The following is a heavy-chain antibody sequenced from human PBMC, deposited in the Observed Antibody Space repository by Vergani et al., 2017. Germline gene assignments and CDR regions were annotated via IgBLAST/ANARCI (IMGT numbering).Heavy chain of an antibody. CDR2: IKQDGSEK. Sequence: EVQLVESGGGLVQPGGSLRLSCAASGFTFSSYWMSWVRQAPGKGLEWGANIKQDGSEKYYMDSVKGRFTISRDNAKNSLYLQMNSRRAEDTAVYYCARAGDFWSGYYGDYWGQGTLVTVSS. V-gene: IGHV3-7*03. CDR3: ARAGDFWSGYYGDY. CDR1: GFTFSSYW. D-gene: IGHD3-3*01. J-gene: IGHJ4*02.